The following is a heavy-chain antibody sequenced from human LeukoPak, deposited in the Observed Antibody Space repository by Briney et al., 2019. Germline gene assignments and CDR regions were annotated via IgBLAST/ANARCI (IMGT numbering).Heavy chain of an antibody. CDR2: INQEGSEK. V-gene: IGHV3-7*03. Sequence: GGSLRLSCAASGLTFSNYWMRCVRQAPGKGLEWVANINQEGSEKYYGHFVQGRFTISRDNAKNSLYLQMKSLRGEDTALYHCARNVAAAGLYYYGMDVWGQGTTATVSS. CDR3: ARNVAAAGLYYYGMDV. J-gene: IGHJ6*02. CDR1: GLTFSNYW. D-gene: IGHD6-13*01.